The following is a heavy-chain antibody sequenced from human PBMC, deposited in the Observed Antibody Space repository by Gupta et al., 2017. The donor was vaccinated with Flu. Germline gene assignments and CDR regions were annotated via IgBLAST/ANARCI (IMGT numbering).Heavy chain of an antibody. CDR1: GFSFKNAW. J-gene: IGHJ5*02. Sequence: EAQLVESGGGLVKPGGSLRLSCAASGFSFKNAWMNWVRQAPGKGLEWVGHIRNEADGGTTKYAAPVKGRFTISRDDSEETVYLQMNSLRVDDTAVYFCATGWLRTPEGGAYWVPWGQGTRVTVSS. CDR3: ATGWLRTPEGGAYWVP. D-gene: IGHD2-8*02. V-gene: IGHV3-15*01. CDR2: IRNEADGGTT.